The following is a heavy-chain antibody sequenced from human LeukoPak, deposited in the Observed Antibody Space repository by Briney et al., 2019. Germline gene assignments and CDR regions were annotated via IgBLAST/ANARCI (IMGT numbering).Heavy chain of an antibody. CDR1: GFTFSDYY. J-gene: IGHJ5*02. CDR3: ARRSSGWYGHWYAP. CDR2: IFYSGTT. D-gene: IGHD6-19*01. Sequence: LRLSCAASGFTFSDYYMSWIRQPPGKGLEWIGNIFYSGTTFYNPSLKNRVTISVDTSKNHFSLNLSSVTAADTAVYYCARRSSGWYGHWYAPWGQGTLVTVS. V-gene: IGHV4-34*12.